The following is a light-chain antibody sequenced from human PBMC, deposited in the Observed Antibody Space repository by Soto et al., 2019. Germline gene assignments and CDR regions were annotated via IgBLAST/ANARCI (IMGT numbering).Light chain of an antibody. V-gene: IGLV2-23*01. Sequence: QSALTQPASVSGSLGQSITISCTGTISDIETYNLVSWYQQYPGKAPKLLIYEDSKRPSGVSDRFSGSKSVNTASLTIYGLQAEDEADYHCCSFAGRNTFVFGAGTKVTVL. J-gene: IGLJ1*01. CDR1: ISDIETYNL. CDR2: EDS. CDR3: CSFAGRNTFV.